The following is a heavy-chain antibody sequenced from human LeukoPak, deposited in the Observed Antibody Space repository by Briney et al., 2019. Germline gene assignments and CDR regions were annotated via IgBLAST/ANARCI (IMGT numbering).Heavy chain of an antibody. V-gene: IGHV3-33*01. CDR2: IRYDGSNK. CDR1: GFTFSSYG. J-gene: IGHJ4*02. CDR3: ARDPYSGSFDFGPFDY. D-gene: IGHD1-26*01. Sequence: PGGSLRLSCAASGFTFSSYGMHWDRQAPGKGLEWVAVIRYDGSNKYYADSVKGRFTISRDNSKNTLYLQMNSLRAEDTAVYYCARDPYSGSFDFGPFDYWGQGTLVTVSS.